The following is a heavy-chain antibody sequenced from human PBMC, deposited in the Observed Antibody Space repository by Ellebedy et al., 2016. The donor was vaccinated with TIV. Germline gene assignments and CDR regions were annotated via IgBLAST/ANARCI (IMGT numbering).Heavy chain of an antibody. CDR2: IYPRFGRP. CDR1: GGTFSNFA. CDR3: VRETWNSSNSMDV. V-gene: IGHV1-69*13. D-gene: IGHD2-2*01. J-gene: IGHJ6*02. Sequence: AASVKVSCKTSGGTFSNFAINWVRQAPGQGLEWLGGIYPRFGRPNYAQKFQGRVTINADESTTTTYMELNTLRSEDTAVYYCVRETWNSSNSMDVWGQGTTVTVTS.